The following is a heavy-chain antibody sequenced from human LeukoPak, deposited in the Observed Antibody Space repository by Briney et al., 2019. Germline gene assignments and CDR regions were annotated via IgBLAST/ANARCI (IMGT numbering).Heavy chain of an antibody. CDR2: ISSSGSTI. V-gene: IGHV3-11*01. J-gene: IGHJ4*02. Sequence: GGSLRLSCAASGFTFSSYAMSWIRQAPGKGLGWVSYISSSGSTIYYTDSVKGRFTISRDNAKNSLYLQMSSLRAEDTAVYYCARVYGSGTYLFDYWGQGTLVTVSS. D-gene: IGHD3-10*01. CDR3: ARVYGSGTYLFDY. CDR1: GFTFSSYA.